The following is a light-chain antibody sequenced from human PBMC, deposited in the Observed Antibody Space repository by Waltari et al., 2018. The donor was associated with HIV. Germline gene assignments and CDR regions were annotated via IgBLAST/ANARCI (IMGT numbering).Light chain of an antibody. CDR1: QSISSY. J-gene: IGKJ3*01. CDR2: AAS. V-gene: IGKV1-39*01. CDR3: QQSYSTPPLT. Sequence: DRVTITCRASQSISSYLNWYQQKPGKAPKLLIYAASSLQSGVPSRFSGSGSGTDFTLTISSLQPEDFATYYCQQSYSTPPLTFGPGTKVDIK.